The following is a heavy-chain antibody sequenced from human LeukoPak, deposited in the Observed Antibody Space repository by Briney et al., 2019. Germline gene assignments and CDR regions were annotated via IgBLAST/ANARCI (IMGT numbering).Heavy chain of an antibody. CDR2: IRNDGSDA. D-gene: IGHD2-2*01. V-gene: IGHV3-74*01. CDR1: GFTFSKTW. Sequence: GGPLSLSCAASGFTFSKTWWNWVRQVPGKGLVWVSRIRNDGSDARYAESVKGRFTISRDNAKNTLYLQMNSLRDEDTAVYYCARDWYHAIDYWGQGTLVTVSS. CDR3: ARDWYHAIDY. J-gene: IGHJ4*02.